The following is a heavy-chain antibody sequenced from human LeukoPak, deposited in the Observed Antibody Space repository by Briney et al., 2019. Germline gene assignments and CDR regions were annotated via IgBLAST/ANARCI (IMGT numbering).Heavy chain of an antibody. Sequence: GESLKISCNGSGYTFTSYWIGWVRQMPGKGLEWMGIIYPGDSDTRYSPSFQGQVTLSADKSINTAYLQWSSLKASDTAIYYCASSYDSSAYYPYWGQGTLVTVSS. CDR1: GYTFTSYW. J-gene: IGHJ4*02. CDR2: IYPGDSDT. V-gene: IGHV5-51*01. D-gene: IGHD3-22*01. CDR3: ASSYDSSAYYPY.